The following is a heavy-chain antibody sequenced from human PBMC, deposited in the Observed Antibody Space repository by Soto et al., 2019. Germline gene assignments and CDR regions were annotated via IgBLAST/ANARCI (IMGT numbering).Heavy chain of an antibody. D-gene: IGHD6-13*01. V-gene: IGHV1-18*01. CDR3: ARSIAAAVDFDY. Sequence: QVQLVQSGAEVKKPGASVKVSCKASGYTFTSYGISWVRQAPGQGLEWMGWISAYSGSTNYAQQLQGRVTMTTDTSTSTAYMELRSLGSDDTAVYYCARSIAAAVDFDYWGQGTLVTVSS. J-gene: IGHJ4*02. CDR2: ISAYSGST. CDR1: GYTFTSYG.